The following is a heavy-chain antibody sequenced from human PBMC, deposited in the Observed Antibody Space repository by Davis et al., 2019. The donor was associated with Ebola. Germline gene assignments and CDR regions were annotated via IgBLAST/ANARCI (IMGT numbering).Heavy chain of an antibody. J-gene: IGHJ4*02. D-gene: IGHD6-13*01. CDR3: ARDLVEGAAAGLDY. CDR2: ISAYNGNT. CDR1: GYTFTSYG. Sequence: AASVKVSCKASGYTFTSYGISWVRQAPGQGLEWMGWISAYNGNTNYAQKLQGRVTMTRDTSTSTVYMELSSLRSEDTAVYYCARDLVEGAAAGLDYWGQGTLVTVSS. V-gene: IGHV1-18*01.